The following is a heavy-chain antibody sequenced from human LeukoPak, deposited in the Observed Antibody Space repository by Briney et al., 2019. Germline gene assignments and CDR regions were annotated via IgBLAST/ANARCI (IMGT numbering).Heavy chain of an antibody. J-gene: IGHJ4*02. Sequence: SETLSLTCAVYGESFSDYYWSWIRQPPGKGLEWIGEINHSGSTNYSPSLKSRVTISVNTSKNQFSPKLTSVTAADTAVYYCARAGFALAPHRGTPFDYWGQGTLVTVSS. CDR2: INHSGST. D-gene: IGHD6-6*01. CDR1: GESFSDYY. CDR3: ARAGFALAPHRGTPFDY. V-gene: IGHV4-34*01.